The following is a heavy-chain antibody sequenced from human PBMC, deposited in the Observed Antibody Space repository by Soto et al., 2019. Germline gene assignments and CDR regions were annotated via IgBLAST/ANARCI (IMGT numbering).Heavy chain of an antibody. J-gene: IGHJ4*02. Sequence: QGQLEQSGAEVKQPGSSVKVSCKTSGGTFSTYAINWVRQAPGQGLEWRGAIIPLFGTADYSQKFQGRVTITADESTSTAYMELSSLRSDDTAVYFCARPKGTYSSGYYYFDFWGQGTLVTVSS. V-gene: IGHV1-69*01. D-gene: IGHD6-19*01. CDR1: GGTFSTYA. CDR2: IIPLFGTA. CDR3: ARPKGTYSSGYYYFDF.